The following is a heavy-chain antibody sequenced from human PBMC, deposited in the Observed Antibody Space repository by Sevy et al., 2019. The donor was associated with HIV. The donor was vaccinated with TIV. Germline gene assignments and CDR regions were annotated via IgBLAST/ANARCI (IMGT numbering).Heavy chain of an antibody. J-gene: IGHJ4*02. Sequence: GGSLRLSCAASGFTLNNYAMNWVRQAPGKGLEWVSGISGCGVSTYYADSVKGRFTISRDNSKNTLYLQMNSLRAEDTAVYYCAKDSYFDNTLFDYWGQGTLVTVSS. V-gene: IGHV3-23*01. CDR3: AKDSYFDNTLFDY. D-gene: IGHD3-22*01. CDR1: GFTLNNYA. CDR2: ISGCGVST.